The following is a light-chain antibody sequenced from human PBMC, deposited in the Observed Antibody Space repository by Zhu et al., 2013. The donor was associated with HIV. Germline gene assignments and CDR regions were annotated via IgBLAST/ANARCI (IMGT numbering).Light chain of an antibody. CDR2: DAS. CDR1: QSVANS. V-gene: IGKV3-11*01. J-gene: IGKJ4*01. CDR3: QQFGT. Sequence: EIVLTQSPVTLSLSPGERATLSCRASQSVANSLAWYQQKPGQAPRLVIYDASRRATGIPARFSGSGSGTDFTLTISRLEPEDFAVYYCQQFGTFGGGTKVEIK.